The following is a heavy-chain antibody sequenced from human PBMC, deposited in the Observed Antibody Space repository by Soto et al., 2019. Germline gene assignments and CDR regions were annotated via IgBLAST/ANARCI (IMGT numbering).Heavy chain of an antibody. CDR3: ARDGYGYSGYDY. J-gene: IGHJ4*02. D-gene: IGHD5-12*01. V-gene: IGHV1-69*13. Sequence: GASVKVSCKASGGTFSSYAISWVRQAPGQGLEWMGGIIPIFGTANYAQKFQGRVTITADESTSTAYMELSSLRSEDTAVYYCARDGYGYSGYDYWGQGTLVTVSS. CDR1: GGTFSSYA. CDR2: IIPIFGTA.